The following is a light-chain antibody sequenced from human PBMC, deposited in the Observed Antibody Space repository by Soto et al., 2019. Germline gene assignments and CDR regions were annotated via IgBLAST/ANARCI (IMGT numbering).Light chain of an antibody. Sequence: EIVLTQSPATLSLSPGERATLSCRASQSVSSYLAWYQQKPGQAPRLLIYDTYNRAGGVPARFSGSGSATDFTLTINSLEPEDFSVYYCQQRSAWPLTFGGGTKVEIK. CDR3: QQRSAWPLT. CDR2: DTY. V-gene: IGKV3-11*01. J-gene: IGKJ4*01. CDR1: QSVSSY.